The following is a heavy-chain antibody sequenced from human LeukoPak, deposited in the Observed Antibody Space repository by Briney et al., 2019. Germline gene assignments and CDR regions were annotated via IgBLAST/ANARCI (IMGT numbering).Heavy chain of an antibody. D-gene: IGHD6-19*01. Sequence: PSETLSLTCTIAGGSISSYYWSWIRQPPGKGLEWIGYIYYSGSTNYNPSLKSRVTISVDTSKNQFSLKLSSVTAADTAVYYCARHGYSSGSLAWFDPWGQGTQVTVSS. CDR1: GGSISSYY. V-gene: IGHV4-59*01. J-gene: IGHJ5*02. CDR2: IYYSGST. CDR3: ARHGYSSGSLAWFDP.